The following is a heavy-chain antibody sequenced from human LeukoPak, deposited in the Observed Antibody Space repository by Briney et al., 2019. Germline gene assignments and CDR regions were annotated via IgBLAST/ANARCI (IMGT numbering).Heavy chain of an antibody. D-gene: IGHD2-21*01. J-gene: IGHJ3*02. Sequence: SVKVSCKASGGTFSSYAISWVRQAPGQGLEWMGGIIPIFGTANYAQKFQGRVTITADESTSTAYMELGSLRSEDTAVYYCAREERELWPLAFDIWGQGTMVTVSS. CDR2: IIPIFGTA. V-gene: IGHV1-69*01. CDR1: GGTFSSYA. CDR3: AREERELWPLAFDI.